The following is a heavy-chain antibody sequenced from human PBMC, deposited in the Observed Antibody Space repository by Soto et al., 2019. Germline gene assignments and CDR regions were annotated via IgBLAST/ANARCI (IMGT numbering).Heavy chain of an antibody. CDR1: GFSFSDSW. V-gene: IGHV3-7*01. D-gene: IGHD4-4*01. CDR2: IKPDESEK. CDR3: VRGRSNYAS. J-gene: IGHJ5*02. Sequence: EVQLVESGGGLVQPGGSLRLSCTASGFSFSDSWMTWVRQAPGKGLEWVARIKPDESEKKYADSVKGRFSISRDNAKNSMYLQMDSLRGEDTAAYYCVRGRSNYASWGQGTLDTVSS.